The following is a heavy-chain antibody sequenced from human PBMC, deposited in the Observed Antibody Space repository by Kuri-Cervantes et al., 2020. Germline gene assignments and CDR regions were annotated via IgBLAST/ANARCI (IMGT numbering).Heavy chain of an antibody. J-gene: IGHJ1*01. CDR3: TRDEWWYEY. D-gene: IGHD2-15*01. CDR1: GFSFSDHY. V-gene: IGHV3-72*01. Sequence: GESLKISCAASGFSFSDHYLDWVRQAPGKGLEWVGRTRNKLNSYTTEYAASVKGRFTISRDDSKNIAYLQINSLKTEDTAVYYCTRDEWWYEYWGRGTLVTVSS. CDR2: TRNKLNSYTT.